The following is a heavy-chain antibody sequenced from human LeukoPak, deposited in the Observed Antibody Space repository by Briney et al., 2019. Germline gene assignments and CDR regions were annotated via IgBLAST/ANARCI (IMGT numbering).Heavy chain of an antibody. CDR2: IKYYGSEK. Sequence: GGSLRLSCAASGFTFSSYWMSWVRQAPGKGLEWVANIKYYGSEKYYVDSVRGRFTISRDNAKNSLYLQMNSLRAEVTAVYYCASALPADHFDYWGQGTLVTVSS. V-gene: IGHV3-7*01. J-gene: IGHJ4*02. CDR3: ASALPADHFDY. CDR1: GFTFSSYW.